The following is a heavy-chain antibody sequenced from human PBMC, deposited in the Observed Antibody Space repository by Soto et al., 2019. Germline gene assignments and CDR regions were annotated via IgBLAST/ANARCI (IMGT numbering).Heavy chain of an antibody. Sequence: SETLSLTCAVYGGSFSGYYWSWIRQPPGKGLEWIGEINHSGSTNYNPSLKSRVTISVDTSKNQFSLKLSSVTAADAAVYYCASHDSSGYYFGYWGQGTLVTVSS. CDR1: GGSFSGYY. J-gene: IGHJ4*02. CDR2: INHSGST. V-gene: IGHV4-34*01. D-gene: IGHD3-22*01. CDR3: ASHDSSGYYFGY.